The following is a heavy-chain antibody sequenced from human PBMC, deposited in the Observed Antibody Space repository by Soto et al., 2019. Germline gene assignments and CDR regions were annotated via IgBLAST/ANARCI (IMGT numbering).Heavy chain of an antibody. J-gene: IGHJ4*02. V-gene: IGHV3-33*01. D-gene: IGHD5-18*01. Sequence: ESGGGVVQPGRSLRLSCAASGFTFRSYDMHWVRQAPGKGLEWVAVIWYDRNNKYYADSVKGRFTISRDNSKDTLYLQMNSLRAEDTAVYYCAGGYNYGGPGYWGQGTLVTVSS. CDR2: IWYDRNNK. CDR1: GFTFRSYD. CDR3: AGGYNYGGPGY.